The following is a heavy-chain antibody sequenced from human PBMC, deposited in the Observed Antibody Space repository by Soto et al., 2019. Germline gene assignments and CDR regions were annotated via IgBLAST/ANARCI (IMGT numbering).Heavy chain of an antibody. D-gene: IGHD3-10*02. V-gene: IGHV3-30-3*01. CDR1: GFTFSSYA. J-gene: IGHJ4*02. CDR3: ARYFRGGSYSDY. Sequence: QVQLVESGGGVVQPGRSLRLSCAASGFTFSSYAMHWVRQALVKGLEWVAVISYDGSNKYYADSVKGRFTISRYNSKNTLYLQMNSLRAEDTAVYYCARYFRGGSYSDYWGQGTLVTVSS. CDR2: ISYDGSNK.